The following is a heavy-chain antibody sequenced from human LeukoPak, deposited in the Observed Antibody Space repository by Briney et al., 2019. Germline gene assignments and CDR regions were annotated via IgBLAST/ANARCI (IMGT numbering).Heavy chain of an antibody. Sequence: PGRSLRLSCAASGFTFSTYGMHWVRQAPGKGLEWVAVISYDGSGKEYADSVKGRFTISRDNSKNTLYLQTNGLRTEDTAVYYCAKEVGDFDGFDIWGQGTMVTVSS. D-gene: IGHD3-10*01. J-gene: IGHJ3*02. CDR2: ISYDGSGK. V-gene: IGHV3-30*18. CDR3: AKEVGDFDGFDI. CDR1: GFTFSTYG.